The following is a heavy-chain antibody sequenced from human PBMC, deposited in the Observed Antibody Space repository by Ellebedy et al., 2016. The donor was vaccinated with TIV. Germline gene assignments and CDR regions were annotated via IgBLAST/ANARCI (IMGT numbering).Heavy chain of an antibody. V-gene: IGHV3-73*01. J-gene: IGHJ4*02. CDR3: TTVVISISNYLDY. Sequence: GESLKISXAVSGFTFSGSAMHWVRQAAGKGLEWVGRIRNKANNYATAYAASVKGRFTISRDDSKNTAYLQMDSLKTEDTAVYYCTTVVISISNYLDYWGPGTLVTVSS. CDR1: GFTFSGSA. CDR2: IRNKANNYAT. D-gene: IGHD2-21*01.